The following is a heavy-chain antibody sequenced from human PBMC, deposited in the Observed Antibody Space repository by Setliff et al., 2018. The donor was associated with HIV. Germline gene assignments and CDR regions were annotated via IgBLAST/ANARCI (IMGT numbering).Heavy chain of an antibody. CDR3: ARVGYCSSTNCYWGRPSYGMGG. Sequence: PSETLSLTCTVSSYSVTSGYYWAWIRQPPGKGLEWIGNMYPSGSSYFNPTLQSRVTMSADTSKKQFFLKLSSVTAADTAVYYCARVGYCSSTNCYWGRPSYGMGGWSQGTTVTVSS. CDR1: SYSVTSGYY. J-gene: IGHJ6*02. D-gene: IGHD2-2*01. CDR2: MYPSGSS. V-gene: IGHV4-38-2*02.